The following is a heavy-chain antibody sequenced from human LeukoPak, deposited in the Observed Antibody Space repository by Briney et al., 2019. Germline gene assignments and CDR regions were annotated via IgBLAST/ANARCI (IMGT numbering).Heavy chain of an antibody. D-gene: IGHD3-16*01. J-gene: IGHJ4*02. Sequence: GGSLRLSCAASGFTFSSYAMSWVRQAPGKGLEWVSAISGSGGSTYYADSVKGRFTISRDNSKNTLSLQMNSLRAEDTAVYYCARDPHDYDYVWGSYFVGYWGQGTLVTVSS. CDR2: ISGSGGST. V-gene: IGHV3-23*01. CDR3: ARDPHDYDYVWGSYFVGY. CDR1: GFTFSSYA.